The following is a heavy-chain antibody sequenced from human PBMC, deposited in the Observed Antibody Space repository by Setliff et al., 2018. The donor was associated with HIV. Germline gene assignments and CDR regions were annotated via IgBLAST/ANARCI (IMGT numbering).Heavy chain of an antibody. J-gene: IGHJ4*02. Sequence: PSETLSLTCVVSGYSISSSYWWGWIRQPPGKGLEWIGWIGYIYKGGSTYYNPSLKSRVTMSEDTSKNQFSLKLRSVTAVDTALYYCARQNSGWGVGLYYFDYWGQGTLVTVSS. CDR3: ARQNSGWGVGLYYFDY. CDR1: GYSISSSYW. D-gene: IGHD6-19*01. V-gene: IGHV4-28*01. CDR2: IYKGGST.